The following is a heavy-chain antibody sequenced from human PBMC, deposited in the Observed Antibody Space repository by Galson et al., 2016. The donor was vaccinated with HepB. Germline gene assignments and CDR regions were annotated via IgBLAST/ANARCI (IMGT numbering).Heavy chain of an antibody. CDR2: IKQDGSEK. CDR1: GFTFSSYW. Sequence: SLRLSCAASGFTFSSYWMSWVRQAPGKGLEWVANIKQDGSEKYYVDSVKGRFTISRDNAKNSLYLQVNSLRAEDTAVYYCAREAQRYFDWFDAFDIWGQGTMVTVSS. V-gene: IGHV3-7*03. CDR3: AREAQRYFDWFDAFDI. J-gene: IGHJ3*02. D-gene: IGHD3-9*01.